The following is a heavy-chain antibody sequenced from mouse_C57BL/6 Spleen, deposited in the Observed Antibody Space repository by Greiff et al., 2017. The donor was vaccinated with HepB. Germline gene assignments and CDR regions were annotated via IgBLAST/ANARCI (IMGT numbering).Heavy chain of an antibody. Sequence: VKLMESGPELVKPGASVKISCKASGYAFSSSWMNWVKQRPGKGLEWIGRIYPGDGDTNYNGKFKGKATLTADKSSSTAYMQLSSLTSEDSAVYFCARRAGPYFDVWGTGTTVTVSS. CDR2: IYPGDGDT. CDR3: ARRAGPYFDV. D-gene: IGHD3-3*01. J-gene: IGHJ1*03. V-gene: IGHV1-82*01. CDR1: GYAFSSSW.